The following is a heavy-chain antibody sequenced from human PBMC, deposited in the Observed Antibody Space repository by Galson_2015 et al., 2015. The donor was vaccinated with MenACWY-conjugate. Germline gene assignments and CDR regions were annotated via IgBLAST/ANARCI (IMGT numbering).Heavy chain of an antibody. Sequence: ETLSLPCTVSGGSISSYYWRWIRQPPGKGLEWIGYIYYSGSTNYNPSLKSRVTISVDTSKNQFSLKLSSVTAADTAVYYCAGSDTAMGWYFDYWGQGTLVTVSS. D-gene: IGHD5-18*01. CDR2: IYYSGST. V-gene: IGHV4-59*08. CDR1: GGSISSYY. J-gene: IGHJ4*02. CDR3: AGSDTAMGWYFDY.